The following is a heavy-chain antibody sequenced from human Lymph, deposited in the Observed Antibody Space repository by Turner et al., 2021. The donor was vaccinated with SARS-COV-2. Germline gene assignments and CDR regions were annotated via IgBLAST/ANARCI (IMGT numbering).Heavy chain of an antibody. CDR2: IIPMFGTA. D-gene: IGHD3-22*01. J-gene: IGHJ6*02. V-gene: IGHV1-69*01. CDR1: VGTFSSHV. CDR3: ARVGSSVVPYYYYGMDV. Sequence: QVQLVQSGAEVKKPGSSVKVSCKASVGTFSSHVISWVRQAPGQGLEWMGGIIPMFGTANYAQKFQGRVTITADESTSTAYMELTSLRSEDTAVYYCARVGSSVVPYYYYGMDVWGQGTTVTVSS.